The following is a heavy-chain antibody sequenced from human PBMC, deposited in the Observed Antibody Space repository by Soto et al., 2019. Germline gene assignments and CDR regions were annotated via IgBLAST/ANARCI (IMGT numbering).Heavy chain of an antibody. CDR1: GYTFTGYY. CDR3: ARVLTYGSGSYYKGGWFDP. V-gene: IGHV1-2*02. J-gene: IGHJ5*02. D-gene: IGHD3-10*01. CDR2: INPNSGGT. Sequence: ASVKVSCKASGYTFTGYYMHWVRQAPGQGLEWMGWINPNSGGTNYAQKFQGRVTMTRDTSISTAYMELSRLRSDDTAVYYCARVLTYGSGSYYKGGWFDPWGQGTLVTVSS.